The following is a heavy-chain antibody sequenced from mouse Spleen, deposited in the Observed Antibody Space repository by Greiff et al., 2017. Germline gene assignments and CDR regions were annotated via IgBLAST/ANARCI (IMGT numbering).Heavy chain of an antibody. CDR3: AREDRDYFDY. Sequence: LVESGPELVKPGASVKISCKASGYAFSSSWMNWVKQRPGKGLEWIGRIYPGDGDTNYNGKFKGKATLTADKSSSTAYMQLSSLTSEDSAVYFCAREDRDYFDYWGQGTTLTVSS. CDR1: GYAFSSSW. D-gene: IGHD2-14*01. V-gene: IGHV1-82*01. CDR2: IYPGDGDT. J-gene: IGHJ2*01.